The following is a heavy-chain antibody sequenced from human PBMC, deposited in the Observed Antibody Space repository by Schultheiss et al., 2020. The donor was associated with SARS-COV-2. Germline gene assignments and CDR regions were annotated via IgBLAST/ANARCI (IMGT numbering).Heavy chain of an antibody. D-gene: IGHD5-24*01. CDR3: ARHREGDDGYNFSYDY. V-gene: IGHV5-51*01. CDR1: GYSFTSYW. J-gene: IGHJ4*02. Sequence: GGSLRLSCKGSGYSFTSYWIGWVRQMPGKGLEWMGIIYPGDSDTRYSPSFQGQVTISADKSISTAYLRWSSLKASDTAMYYCARHREGDDGYNFSYDYWGQGTLVTVSS. CDR2: IYPGDSDT.